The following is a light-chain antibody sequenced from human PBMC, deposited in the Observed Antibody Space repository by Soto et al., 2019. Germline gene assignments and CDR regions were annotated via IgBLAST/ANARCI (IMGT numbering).Light chain of an antibody. Sequence: MQMTQSPATRSVSAGDRVTITWRASQTISSWFAWYQQKPGKAPKLLISKASTLKSGVPSRFSGIGSGTGFTLTISIMQPDDVADYYCQHYERHATFGQGTKVDIK. J-gene: IGKJ1*01. CDR3: QHYERHAT. V-gene: IGKV1-5*03. CDR1: QTISSW. CDR2: KAS.